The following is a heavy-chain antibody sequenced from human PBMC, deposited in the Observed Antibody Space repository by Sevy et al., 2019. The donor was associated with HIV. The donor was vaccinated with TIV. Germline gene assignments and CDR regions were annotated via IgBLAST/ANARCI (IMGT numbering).Heavy chain of an antibody. CDR2: ISGSGGST. V-gene: IGHV3-23*01. D-gene: IGHD6-19*01. CDR3: AKVPLEGIAVAGTVFDY. J-gene: IGHJ4*02. Sequence: GGCLRLSCAASGFTFSSYAMSWVRQAPGKGLEWVSAISGSGGSTYYADSVKGRFTISRDNSKKTLYPQMNSLRAEDTAVYYCAKVPLEGIAVAGTVFDYWGQGTLVTVSS. CDR1: GFTFSSYA.